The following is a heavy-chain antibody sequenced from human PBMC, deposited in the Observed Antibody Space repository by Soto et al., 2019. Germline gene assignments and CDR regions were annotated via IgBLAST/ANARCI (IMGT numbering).Heavy chain of an antibody. CDR1: GYTFTGYY. Sequence: ASVKVSCKASGYTFTGYYMHWVRQAPGQGLEWMGWINPNSGGTNYAQKFQGWVTMTGDTSISTAYMELSRLRSDDTAVYYCARVGDCSGGSCYGGYYYGMDVWGQGTTVTVSS. J-gene: IGHJ6*02. V-gene: IGHV1-2*04. D-gene: IGHD2-15*01. CDR2: INPNSGGT. CDR3: ARVGDCSGGSCYGGYYYGMDV.